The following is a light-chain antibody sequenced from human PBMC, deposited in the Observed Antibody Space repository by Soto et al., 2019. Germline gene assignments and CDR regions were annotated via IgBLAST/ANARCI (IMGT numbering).Light chain of an antibody. Sequence: QSALTQPASVSGSPGQSITISCIGTSSDVGDYNYVSWYQHHPGKAPKLLIFDVDNRPSGVSSRFSGSKSGSTASLTISGLQTEDEADYYCTSYVNTGTPDVFGTGTKVTVL. V-gene: IGLV2-14*01. CDR2: DVD. J-gene: IGLJ1*01. CDR1: SSDVGDYNY. CDR3: TSYVNTGTPDV.